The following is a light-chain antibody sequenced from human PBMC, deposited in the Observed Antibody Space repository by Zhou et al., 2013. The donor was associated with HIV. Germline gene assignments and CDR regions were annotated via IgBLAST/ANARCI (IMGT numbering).Light chain of an antibody. Sequence: DIQVTQSPSSVSAIVGDRVTITCRASQDVATSLAWYQQKSGTAPKLLIYAASRLQGGVPSRFSGSGSGTDFSLTINDLQPDDFATYYCQQSYSTYTFGQGTKVEFK. CDR2: AAS. CDR1: QDVATS. J-gene: IGKJ2*01. V-gene: IGKV1-12*01. CDR3: QQSYSTYT.